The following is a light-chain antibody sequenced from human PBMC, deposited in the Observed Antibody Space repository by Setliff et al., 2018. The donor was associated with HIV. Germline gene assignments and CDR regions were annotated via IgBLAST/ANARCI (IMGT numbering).Light chain of an antibody. CDR1: SDDIGRYYY. CDR2: DVS. J-gene: IGLJ1*01. CDR3: TSYTINTLYV. Sequence: QSVLAQPASVSGSPGQAITISCTGTSDDIGRYYYVSWYQQLPGKAPKLIMYDVSHRPSGVSTRFSGSKSGDTASLTISGLQAEDEAHYYCTSYTINTLYVFGSGTKVPS. V-gene: IGLV2-14*01.